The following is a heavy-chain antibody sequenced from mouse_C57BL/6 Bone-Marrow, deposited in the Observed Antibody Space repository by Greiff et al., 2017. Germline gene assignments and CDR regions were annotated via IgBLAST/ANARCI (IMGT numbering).Heavy chain of an antibody. Sequence: EVKLMESGGGLVQSGRSLRLSCATSGFTFSDFYMEWVRQAPGKGLEWIAASRNKANDYTTEYSASVKGRFIVSRDTSQSILYLQMNALRAEDTAIYYCAREGDGYPFAYWGQGTLVTVSA. V-gene: IGHV7-1*01. CDR3: AREGDGYPFAY. J-gene: IGHJ3*01. CDR2: SRNKANDYTT. D-gene: IGHD2-3*01. CDR1: GFTFSDFY.